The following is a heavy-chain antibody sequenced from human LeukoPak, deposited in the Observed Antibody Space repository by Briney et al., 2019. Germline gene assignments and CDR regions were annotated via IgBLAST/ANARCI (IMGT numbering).Heavy chain of an antibody. CDR2: IAPRSGGT. CDR1: GYTFTDYY. D-gene: IGHD3-16*01. CDR3: ATDNYGTLDY. J-gene: IGHJ4*02. Sequence: ASVKVSCKASGYTFTDYYIHWVRRAPGQGLEWMGWIAPRSGGTRCTQKFQGRVTMTRDTYISTVYLDLSGMTFDDTALYYCATDNYGTLDYWGQGTLVTVSS. V-gene: IGHV1-2*02.